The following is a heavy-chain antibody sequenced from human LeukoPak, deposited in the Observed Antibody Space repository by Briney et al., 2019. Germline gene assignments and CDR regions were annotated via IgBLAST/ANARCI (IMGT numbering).Heavy chain of an antibody. Sequence: GGSLRLSCAASGFTFSSHGMHWVRQAPGRGLEWVAVIANDGRDKKYADSVKGRFTISRDNSKNTLYLQMNSLRAEDTAVYYCAKDQRYKYAYWGQGTLVTVSS. D-gene: IGHD2-8*01. CDR1: GFTFSSHG. CDR2: IANDGRDK. V-gene: IGHV3-30*18. CDR3: AKDQRYKYAY. J-gene: IGHJ4*02.